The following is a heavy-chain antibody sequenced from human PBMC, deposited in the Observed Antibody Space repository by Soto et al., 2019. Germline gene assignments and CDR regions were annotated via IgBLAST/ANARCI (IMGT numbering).Heavy chain of an antibody. CDR2: IYHSGST. V-gene: IGHV4-30-2*01. CDR3: ARSRWGAGDAFDI. Sequence: QLQLQESGSGLVKPSQTLSLTCAVSGGSISSGGYSWSWIRQPPGKGLEWIGYIYHSGSTYYNPSLKSRVTISVDRSKTQFSLKLSSVTAADTAVYYCARSRWGAGDAFDIWGQGTMVTVSS. J-gene: IGHJ3*02. D-gene: IGHD1-26*01. CDR1: GGSISSGGYS.